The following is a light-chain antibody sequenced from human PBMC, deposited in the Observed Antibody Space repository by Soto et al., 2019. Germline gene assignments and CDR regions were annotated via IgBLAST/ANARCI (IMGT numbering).Light chain of an antibody. CDR3: QQYNNWPPET. CDR1: QSVSNN. V-gene: IGKV3D-15*01. CDR2: DAS. J-gene: IGKJ1*01. Sequence: EIVLTQSPGTLSLSPGERATLSCMASQSVSNNYLAWYQQKPGQAPRLLIYDASRRATGIPDRFSGSGSGTEFTLTISSLQSEDFAVYYCQQYNNWPPETFGQGTKVDI.